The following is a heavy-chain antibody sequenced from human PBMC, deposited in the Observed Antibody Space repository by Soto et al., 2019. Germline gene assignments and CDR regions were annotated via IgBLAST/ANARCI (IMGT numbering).Heavy chain of an antibody. V-gene: IGHV3-72*01. CDR2: SRNKANSYST. Sequence: GGSLRLSCEASGFTFSDHYMDWVRQAPGKGPEWVGRSRNKANSYSTEYAASVRGRFTISRDESQNSLYLHMNSLKTEDTAVYYCTRNSHGGNPPDFYFDYWGQGSLVTVSS. CDR1: GFTFSDHY. J-gene: IGHJ4*02. CDR3: TRNSHGGNPPDFYFDY. D-gene: IGHD2-15*01.